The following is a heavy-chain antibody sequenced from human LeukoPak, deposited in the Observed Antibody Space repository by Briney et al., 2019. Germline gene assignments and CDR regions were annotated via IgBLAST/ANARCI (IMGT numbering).Heavy chain of an antibody. V-gene: IGHV3-48*03. CDR3: AASLGPRDY. CDR2: ITSTSNSI. J-gene: IGHJ4*02. CDR1: GFTFSSYE. Sequence: GGSLRLSCAASGFTFSSYETNWVRQAPGKGLEWISYITSTSNSIYYAESVKGRFTISRDNTKNSLYLQMYSLRVEDTALYFCAASLGPRDYWGQGILVTVSS. D-gene: IGHD7-27*01.